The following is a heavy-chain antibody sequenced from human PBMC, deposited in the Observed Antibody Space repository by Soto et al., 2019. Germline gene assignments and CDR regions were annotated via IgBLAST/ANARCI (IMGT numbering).Heavy chain of an antibody. V-gene: IGHV1-69*06. CDR2: IIPIFGTA. D-gene: IGHD6-13*01. J-gene: IGHJ6*02. CDR3: SGARYSSSWYYYYGMDV. Sequence: GASVKVSCKASGGTFSSYAISWVRQAPGQGLEWMGGIIPIFGTANYAQKLQGRVTITADKSTSTAYMELSSLRSEDTFVYYCSGARYSSSWYYYYGMDVWGQGTTVTVSS. CDR1: GGTFSSYA.